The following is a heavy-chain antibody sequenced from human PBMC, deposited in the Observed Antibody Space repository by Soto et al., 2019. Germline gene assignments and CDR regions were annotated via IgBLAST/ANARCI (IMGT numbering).Heavy chain of an antibody. D-gene: IGHD4-17*01. CDR3: ARVGRTTVTTLRWFDP. CDR2: IYYSGST. V-gene: IGHV4-31*03. J-gene: IGHJ5*02. Sequence: QVQLQESGPGLVKPSQTLSLTCTVSGGSISSGGYYWSWIRQHPGKGLEWIGYIYYSGSTYYNPSLKSRVTLSVDTSKNQFSLKLSSVTAADTAVYYCARVGRTTVTTLRWFDPWGQGTLVTVSS. CDR1: GGSISSGGYY.